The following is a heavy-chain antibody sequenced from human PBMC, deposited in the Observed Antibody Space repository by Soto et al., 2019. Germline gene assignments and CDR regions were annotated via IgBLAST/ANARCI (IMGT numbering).Heavy chain of an antibody. CDR2: ISAAGDT. V-gene: IGHV3-13*01. CDR1: GFTFRNYD. J-gene: IGHJ6*02. Sequence: EVQLVESGGGLVQPGGSLRLSCEASGFTFRNYDMHWVRQGTGKGLEWVSGISAAGDTDYADSVEGRFTISRENAQNSFFLQMNSLRLGDTAVYYCARTDRDFYGLDVWGQGTTVIVSS. CDR3: ARTDRDFYGLDV.